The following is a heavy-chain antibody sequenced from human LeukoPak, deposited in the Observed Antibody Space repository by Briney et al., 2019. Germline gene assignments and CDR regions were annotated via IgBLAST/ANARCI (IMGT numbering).Heavy chain of an antibody. Sequence: SQTLSLTCTVSGGSISSPDYYWTWIRQSPGKGLEWIGYIYYSGGTYYNPSLKTRITMSIDKSKNQFSLKLRSVTAAGTAVYHCVRAGGSGSYYDVAFDSWGQGTLVTVSA. D-gene: IGHD3-10*01. CDR1: GGSISSPDYY. CDR3: VRAGGSGSYYDVAFDS. J-gene: IGHJ4*02. V-gene: IGHV4-30-4*08. CDR2: IYYSGGT.